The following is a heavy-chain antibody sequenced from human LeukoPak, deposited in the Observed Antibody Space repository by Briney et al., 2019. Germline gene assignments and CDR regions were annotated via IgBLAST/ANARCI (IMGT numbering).Heavy chain of an antibody. Sequence: GGSLRLSCSASGFTFSSYAMQWVRQAPGKGLEWVADISYDGSNKYYADSVKGRFTISRDNSKNTLYLQMNSLRAEDTAVYYCARGGSSSWYLPFDYWGQGTLVTVSS. V-gene: IGHV3-30*04. J-gene: IGHJ4*02. D-gene: IGHD6-13*01. CDR1: GFTFSSYA. CDR2: ISYDGSNK. CDR3: ARGGSSSWYLPFDY.